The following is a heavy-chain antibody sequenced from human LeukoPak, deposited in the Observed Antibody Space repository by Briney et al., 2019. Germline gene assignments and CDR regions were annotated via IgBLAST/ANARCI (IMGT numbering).Heavy chain of an antibody. CDR3: ARVASRMDGSFDY. Sequence: ASVKVSCKASGYIISSDGMNWVRQAPGQGLEWMGWINPNSGGTNYAQKFQGRVTMTRDTSISTAYMELSRLRSDDTAVYYCARVASRMDGSFDYWGQGTLVTVSS. D-gene: IGHD2-2*03. V-gene: IGHV1-2*02. J-gene: IGHJ4*02. CDR1: GYIISSDG. CDR2: INPNSGGT.